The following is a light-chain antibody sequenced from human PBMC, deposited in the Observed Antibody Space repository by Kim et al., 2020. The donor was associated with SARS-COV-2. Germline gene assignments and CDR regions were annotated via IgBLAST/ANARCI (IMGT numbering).Light chain of an antibody. CDR3: NFRDSSGKHWV. CDR2: GKN. Sequence: SSELTQDPAVSVALGQTVRITCQGDSLRSYYASWYQQKPGQAPVLVIYGKNNRPSGIPDRLSGYSSGNTASLTITGAQAEDEADYYCNFRDSSGKHWVFG. CDR1: SLRSYY. J-gene: IGLJ3*02. V-gene: IGLV3-19*01.